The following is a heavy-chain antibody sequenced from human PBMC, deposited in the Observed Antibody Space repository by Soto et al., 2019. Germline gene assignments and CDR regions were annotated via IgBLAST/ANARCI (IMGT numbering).Heavy chain of an antibody. CDR1: GFTFSSYW. CDR2: IKQDGSEK. D-gene: IGHD3-22*01. V-gene: IGHV3-7*01. Sequence: PGWSMGLSCASSGFTFSSYWMSWVRQAPGKGREWVANIKQDGSEKYYVDSVKGRFTISRDNAKNSLYLQMNSLRAEDTAVYYCARDAPFEDYYDSSGYYHGGFFDYWGQGTLVTVSS. CDR3: ARDAPFEDYYDSSGYYHGGFFDY. J-gene: IGHJ4*02.